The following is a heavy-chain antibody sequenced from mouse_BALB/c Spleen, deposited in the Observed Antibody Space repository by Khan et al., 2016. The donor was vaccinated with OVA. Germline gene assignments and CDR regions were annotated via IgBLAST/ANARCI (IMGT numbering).Heavy chain of an antibody. V-gene: IGHV9-4*02. D-gene: IGHD2-14*01. Sequence: QIQLVQSGPELKKPGETVRISCKASGYTFTTAGIQWVQKMPGKGLKWIGWINTHSGVPKYAEDFKGRFAFSLEISVNTAYLPIKNLKNEDTTTYFSARGGAAYYRNDEGAIEYWGQGTSVTVSS. J-gene: IGHJ4*01. CDR3: ARGGAAYYRNDEGAIEY. CDR1: GYTFTTAG. CDR2: INTHSGVP.